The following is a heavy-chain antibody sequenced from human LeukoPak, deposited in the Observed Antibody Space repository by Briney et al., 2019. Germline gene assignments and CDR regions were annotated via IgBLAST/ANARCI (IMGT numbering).Heavy chain of an antibody. CDR3: ARLLSFYYYDSSGITHYFDY. D-gene: IGHD3-22*01. CDR1: GFTFSSYS. J-gene: IGHJ4*02. CDR2: ISSSSSYI. V-gene: IGHV3-21*01. Sequence: GGSLRLSCAASGFTFSSYSMNWVRQAPGKGLEWVSSISSSSSYIYYADSVKGRFTISRDNAKNSLYLQMNSLRAEDTAVYYCARLLSFYYYDSSGITHYFDYWGQGTLVTVSS.